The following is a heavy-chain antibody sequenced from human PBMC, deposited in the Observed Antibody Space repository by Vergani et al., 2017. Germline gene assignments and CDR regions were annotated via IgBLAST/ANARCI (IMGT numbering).Heavy chain of an antibody. J-gene: IGHJ5*02. V-gene: IGHV4-59*11. D-gene: IGHD6-19*01. CDR3: ASDTHSGQRADR. CDR1: FDSIRNLY. CDR2: IHYSGNT. Sequence: QVQLQESGPELVKSSETLSLTCSVSFDSIRNLYCNWIPQPPGKGLEWLGSIHYSGNTNYNPPLKTRVTISVDTSKNRFSLTLTSVTAADTAVYYCASDTHSGQRADRWGQGILVTVTS.